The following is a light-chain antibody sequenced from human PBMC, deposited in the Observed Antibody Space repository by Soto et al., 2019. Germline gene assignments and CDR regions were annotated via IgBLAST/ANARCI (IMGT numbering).Light chain of an antibody. J-gene: IGLJ7*01. CDR2: ENN. CDR1: SSHIGNNY. CDR3: GTCDSSLSAAV. V-gene: IGLV1-51*02. Sequence: QSALTQPPSVSAAPGQWVTISCSGSSSHIGNNYVSWYQQLPGTAPKLLIYENNKRPSGIPDRFSGSKSGTSATLGITGLQTGDEADYYCGTCDSSLSAAVFGGGTQLTVL.